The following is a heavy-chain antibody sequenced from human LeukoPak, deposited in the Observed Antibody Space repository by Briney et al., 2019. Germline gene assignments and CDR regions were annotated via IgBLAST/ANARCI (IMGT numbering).Heavy chain of an antibody. J-gene: IGHJ4*02. D-gene: IGHD3-16*02. CDR1: GDSVSSSNAA. Sequence: SQTLSLTCAISGDSVSSSNAAWNWIRQSPSRGLEWLGRTYYRSEWYNDYAVSVKSRITVNPNTSNTQFSLQLNSVTPENTAVYYCARVTSLSYTVDYWGQGTLVTVSS. V-gene: IGHV6-1*01. CDR3: ARVTSLSYTVDY. CDR2: TYYRSEWYN.